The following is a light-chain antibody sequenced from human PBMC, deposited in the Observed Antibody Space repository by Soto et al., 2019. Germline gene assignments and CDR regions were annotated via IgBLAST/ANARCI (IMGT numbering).Light chain of an antibody. Sequence: IQMAQSPSYVSAYVGDRVTIALRASQGMGNWLAWYQQRTGKAPKILIYKASSLESGVPSRFRGSGSGTEFTLTISSLQADDVVTYYCQESTSDPRTFGQGTQVDIK. J-gene: IGKJ1*01. CDR3: QESTSDPRT. V-gene: IGKV1-5*03. CDR1: QGMGNW. CDR2: KAS.